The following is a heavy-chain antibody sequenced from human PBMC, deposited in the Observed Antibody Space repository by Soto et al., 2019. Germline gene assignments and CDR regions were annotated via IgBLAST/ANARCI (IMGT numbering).Heavy chain of an antibody. Sequence: PGGSLRLSCAASGLTFSSYLMHWVRQSPGKGLVWVSRINSDGSSTSYADSVKGRFTISRDNAKNTLYLQMNSLRAEDTAVYYCARKTYYYDSSGYYRGAFDIWGQGTMVTVSS. V-gene: IGHV3-74*01. CDR1: GLTFSSYL. D-gene: IGHD3-22*01. CDR3: ARKTYYYDSSGYYRGAFDI. J-gene: IGHJ3*02. CDR2: INSDGSST.